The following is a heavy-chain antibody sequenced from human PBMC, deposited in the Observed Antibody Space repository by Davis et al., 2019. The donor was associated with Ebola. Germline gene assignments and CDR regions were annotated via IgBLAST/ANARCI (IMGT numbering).Heavy chain of an antibody. CDR3: ARDPQVFGVVIPTNWFDP. D-gene: IGHD3-3*01. V-gene: IGHV1-69*04. J-gene: IGHJ5*02. CDR1: GGTFSSYA. Sequence: SVKVSCKASGGTFSSYAISWVRQAPGQGLEWMGRIIPILGIANYAQKFQGRVTITADKSTSTAYMELSSLRSEDTAVYYCARDPQVFGVVIPTNWFDPWGQGTLVTVSS. CDR2: IIPILGIA.